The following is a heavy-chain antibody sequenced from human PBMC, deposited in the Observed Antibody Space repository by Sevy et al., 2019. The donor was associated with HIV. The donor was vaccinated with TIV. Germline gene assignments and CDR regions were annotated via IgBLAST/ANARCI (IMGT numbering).Heavy chain of an antibody. V-gene: IGHV3-33*01. Sequence: GGSLRLSCAASGFTFSSYGMHWVRRAPGKGLEWVALTWYDGSTKFYADSVKGRFTISRDNSKNMLSLQMNSLRADDTAVYYCARVRSIYVDTTHYYAMDVWGQGTTVTVSS. CDR2: TWYDGSTK. CDR3: ARVRSIYVDTTHYYAMDV. J-gene: IGHJ6*02. CDR1: GFTFSSYG. D-gene: IGHD5-18*01.